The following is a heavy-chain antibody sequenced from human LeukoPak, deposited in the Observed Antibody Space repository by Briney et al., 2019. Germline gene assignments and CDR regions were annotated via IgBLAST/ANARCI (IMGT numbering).Heavy chain of an antibody. Sequence: GGSLRLSCAASGVTLGTYAMSWARQAPGKGLEWVSGISSSGSGGNTYYADSVKGRFTISRDNSKNTLYLQMNSLRAEDTAVYYCAKEPDVVVVAATELDPWGQGTLVTVSS. V-gene: IGHV3-23*01. CDR3: AKEPDVVVVAATELDP. CDR2: ISSSGSGGNT. CDR1: GVTLGTYA. J-gene: IGHJ5*02. D-gene: IGHD2-15*01.